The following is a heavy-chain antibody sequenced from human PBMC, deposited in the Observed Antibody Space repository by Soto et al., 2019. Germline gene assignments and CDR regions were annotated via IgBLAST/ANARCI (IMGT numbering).Heavy chain of an antibody. D-gene: IGHD2-15*01. CDR2: VNPSGGST. CDR3: AREENCSDGICYSEYFQR. CDR1: GYIFTAYS. Sequence: ASVKVSCKASGYIFTAYSMHWVRQAPGQGLEWMGVVNPSGGSTNYAQKFRGRITMTRDTSTSTVYMDLSSLTSEDTAVYYCAREENCSDGICYSEYFQRWGKGTLVTVSS. V-gene: IGHV1-46*01. J-gene: IGHJ1*01.